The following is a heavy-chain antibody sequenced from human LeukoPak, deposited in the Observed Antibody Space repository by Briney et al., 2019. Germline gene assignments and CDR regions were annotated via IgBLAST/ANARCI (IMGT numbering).Heavy chain of an antibody. D-gene: IGHD3-3*01. CDR3: AKDSSSDFWSYYFDY. V-gene: IGHV3-73*01. CDR2: IRSKANSYAT. Sequence: GGSLRLSCAASGFTFSGSAMHWVRQASGKGLEWVGRIRSKANSYATAYAASLKGRFTISRDNAKNSLSLQMNSLRAEDTAVYYCAKDSSSDFWSYYFDYWGQGTLVTVSS. CDR1: GFTFSGSA. J-gene: IGHJ4*02.